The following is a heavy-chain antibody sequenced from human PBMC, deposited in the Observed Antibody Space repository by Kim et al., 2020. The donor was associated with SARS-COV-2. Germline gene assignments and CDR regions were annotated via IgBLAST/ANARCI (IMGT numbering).Heavy chain of an antibody. D-gene: IGHD2-21*01. J-gene: IGHJ6*02. V-gene: IGHV3-30-3*01. CDR3: ARDLWSRLRELTYSYYGVGV. CDR2: ISYDGSNT. Sequence: GGSLRLSCAASGFTFSRCAMHWVRQAPGKGLEWVAVISYDGSNTYYADSVKGRFTISRDNSKNTLYLQMSSLRPEDTALYYCARDLWSRLRELTYSYYGVGVWGQGTTGTVS. CDR1: GFTFSRCA.